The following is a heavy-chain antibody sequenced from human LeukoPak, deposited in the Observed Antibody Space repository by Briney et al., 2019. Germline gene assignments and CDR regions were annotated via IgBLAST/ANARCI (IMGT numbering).Heavy chain of an antibody. J-gene: IGHJ6*03. D-gene: IGHD3-10*01. V-gene: IGHV4-34*01. CDR3: ARQRRVRGAKEVYYYYYYMDV. CDR2: INHSGST. Sequence: SETLSLTCTVSGGSLHNYYWSWIRQPPGKGLEWIGEINHSGSTNYNPSLKSRVTISVDTSKNQFSLKLSSVTAADTAVYYCARQRRVRGAKEVYYYYYYMDVWGKGTTVTISS. CDR1: GGSLHNYY.